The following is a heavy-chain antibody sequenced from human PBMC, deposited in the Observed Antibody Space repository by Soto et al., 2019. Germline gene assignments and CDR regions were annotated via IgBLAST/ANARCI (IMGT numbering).Heavy chain of an antibody. Sequence: GGSLRLSCAASGFTFSSYGMHWVRQAPGKGLEWVAVISYDGSNKYYADSVKGRFTISRDNSKNTLYLQMNSLRAEDTAVYYCAKDVGFLEWLPADYWGQGTLVTVSS. D-gene: IGHD3-3*01. J-gene: IGHJ4*02. CDR2: ISYDGSNK. CDR1: GFTFSSYG. CDR3: AKDVGFLEWLPADY. V-gene: IGHV3-30*18.